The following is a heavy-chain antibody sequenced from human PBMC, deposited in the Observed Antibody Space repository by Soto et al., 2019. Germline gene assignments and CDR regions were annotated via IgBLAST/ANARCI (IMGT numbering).Heavy chain of an antibody. J-gene: IGHJ4*02. Sequence: PSETLSLTCTVSGGSISSYYWSWIRQPPGKGLEWIGYIYYSGSTNYNPSLKSRVTISVDTSKNQFSLKLSSVTAADTAVYYCARVIRADLVIDYWGQGTLVTVYS. V-gene: IGHV4-59*01. CDR1: GGSISSYY. CDR3: ARVIRADLVIDY. CDR2: IYYSGST. D-gene: IGHD3-22*01.